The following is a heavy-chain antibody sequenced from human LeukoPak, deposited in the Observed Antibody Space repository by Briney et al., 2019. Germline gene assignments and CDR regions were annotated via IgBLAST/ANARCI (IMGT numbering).Heavy chain of an antibody. CDR2: ISSSGSTI. V-gene: IGHV3-48*04. Sequence: GGSLRLSCAASGFTFSSYGMHWVRQAPGKGLEWVSYISSSGSTIYYADSVKGRFTISRDNAKNSLYLQMNSLRAEDTAVYYCAREAVFASWVGPFDYWGQGTLVTVSS. J-gene: IGHJ4*02. CDR1: GFTFSSYG. CDR3: AREAVFASWVGPFDY. D-gene: IGHD3-3*02.